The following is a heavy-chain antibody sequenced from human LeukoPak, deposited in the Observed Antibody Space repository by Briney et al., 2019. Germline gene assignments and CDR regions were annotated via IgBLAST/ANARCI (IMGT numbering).Heavy chain of an antibody. CDR1: GFTFSNPW. CDR3: TTDLAYDYVWGSYRRFDY. V-gene: IGHV3-15*01. D-gene: IGHD3-16*02. Sequence: GGSLRLSCAASGFTFSNPWMSWVRQAPGKGLEWVGRIKSKTDGGTTDYAAPVKGRFTISRDDSKNTLYQQMNSLKTEDTAVYYCTTDLAYDYVWGSYRRFDYWGQGTLVTVSS. CDR2: IKSKTDGGTT. J-gene: IGHJ4*02.